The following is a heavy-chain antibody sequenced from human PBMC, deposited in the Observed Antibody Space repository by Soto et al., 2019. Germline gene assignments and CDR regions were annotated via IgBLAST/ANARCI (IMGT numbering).Heavy chain of an antibody. CDR3: ARDREHAYCSGGSCYTPLQH. CDR2: IWYDGSNK. Sequence: GGSLRLSCAASGFTFSSYGMHWVRQAPGKGLEWVAVIWYDGSNKYYADSVKGRFTISRDNSKNTLYLQMNSLRAEDTAVYYCARDREHAYCSGGSCYTPLQHWGQGTLVTVSS. V-gene: IGHV3-33*01. D-gene: IGHD2-15*01. J-gene: IGHJ1*01. CDR1: GFTFSSYG.